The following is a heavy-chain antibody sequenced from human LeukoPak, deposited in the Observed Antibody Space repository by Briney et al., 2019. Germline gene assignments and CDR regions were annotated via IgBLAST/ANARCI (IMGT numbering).Heavy chain of an antibody. CDR3: ARHPYGGSPPDY. V-gene: IGHV4-59*08. D-gene: IGHD4-23*01. Sequence: SETLSLTCTVSGGPISSYYWSWIRQPPGKGLEWIGYIYYSGSTNYNPSLKSRVTISVDTSKNQFSLKLSSVTAADTAVYYCARHPYGGSPPDYWGQGTLVTVSS. J-gene: IGHJ4*02. CDR2: IYYSGST. CDR1: GGPISSYY.